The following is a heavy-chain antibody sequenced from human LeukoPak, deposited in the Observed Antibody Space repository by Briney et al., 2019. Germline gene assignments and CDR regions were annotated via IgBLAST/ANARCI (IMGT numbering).Heavy chain of an antibody. Sequence: GGSLRLSCAASGFTVSSNYMSWVRQAPGKGLEWVSVIYSGGSTYYADSVKGRFTISRDNSKNTLYLQMNSLRAEDTAVYYCARSGNRIAGATNPDYWGQGTLVTVSS. V-gene: IGHV3-66*01. CDR1: GFTVSSNY. J-gene: IGHJ4*02. CDR3: ARSGNRIAGATNPDY. CDR2: IYSGGST. D-gene: IGHD1-26*01.